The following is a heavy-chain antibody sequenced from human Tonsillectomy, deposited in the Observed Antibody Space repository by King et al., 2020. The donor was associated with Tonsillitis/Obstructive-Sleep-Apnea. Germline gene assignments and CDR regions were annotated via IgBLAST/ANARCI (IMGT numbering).Heavy chain of an antibody. V-gene: IGHV4-31*03. CDR1: GGSISSGGYY. Sequence: PLQESGPGLVKPSQTLSLTCTVSGGSISSGGYYWSWIRQHPGKGLEWIGYIYYSGSTYYNPSLKSRVTISVDTSKNQFSLKLSSVTAADTAVYYCAGGGEPYSSSSGENWFDPWGQGTLVTVSS. CDR3: AGGGEPYSSSSGENWFDP. CDR2: IYYSGST. J-gene: IGHJ5*02. D-gene: IGHD6-6*01.